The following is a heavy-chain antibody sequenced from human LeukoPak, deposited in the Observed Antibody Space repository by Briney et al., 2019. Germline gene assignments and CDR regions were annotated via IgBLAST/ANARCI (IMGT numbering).Heavy chain of an antibody. Sequence: GASVKVSCKASGYTFTRHGISWVRQAPGQGLEWMGWISGYNGDTNYAQMFQGRVTVTADTSTSTAYMELRSLTSDDTAVYYCARGPDDFWSGYSPSYWGQGTLVTVSS. V-gene: IGHV1-18*01. CDR1: GYTFTRHG. CDR2: ISGYNGDT. J-gene: IGHJ4*02. CDR3: ARGPDDFWSGYSPSY. D-gene: IGHD3-3*01.